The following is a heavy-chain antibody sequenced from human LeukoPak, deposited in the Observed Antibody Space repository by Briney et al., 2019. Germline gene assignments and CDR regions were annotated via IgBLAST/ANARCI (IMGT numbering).Heavy chain of an antibody. CDR1: GFTFSSYA. D-gene: IGHD3-10*01. J-gene: IGHJ4*02. CDR3: AKCFFRSGSGYFDY. V-gene: IGHV3-23*01. Sequence: GGSLRLSCAASGFTFSSYAVSWVRQAPGKGLEWVSALSGSGDSTYYADSVKGRFTISRDNSKNTLYLQMNSLRAEDTAVYYCAKCFFRSGSGYFDYWGQGTLVTVSS. CDR2: LSGSGDST.